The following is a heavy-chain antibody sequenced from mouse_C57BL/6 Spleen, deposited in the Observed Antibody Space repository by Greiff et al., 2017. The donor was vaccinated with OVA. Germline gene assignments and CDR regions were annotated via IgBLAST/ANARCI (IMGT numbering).Heavy chain of an antibody. CDR3: ARSGLTGTWAMDY. J-gene: IGHJ4*01. D-gene: IGHD4-1*01. Sequence: QVQLQQPGAELVKPGASVKLSCKASGYTFTSYWMHWVKQRPGQGLEWIGMIHPNSGSTNYNEKFKSKATLTVDKSSSTAYMQLSSLTSEDSAVYYCARSGLTGTWAMDYWGQGTSVTVSS. V-gene: IGHV1-64*01. CDR1: GYTFTSYW. CDR2: IHPNSGST.